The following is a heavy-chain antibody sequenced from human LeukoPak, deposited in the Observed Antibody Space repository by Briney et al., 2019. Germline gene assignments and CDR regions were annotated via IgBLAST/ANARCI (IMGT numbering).Heavy chain of an antibody. J-gene: IGHJ4*02. V-gene: IGHV3-7*01. CDR2: IAQDGAEA. CDR1: GFTFTSYW. Sequence: GGSLRLSCEASGFTFTSYWMAWVRQAQGKGLEWVANIAQDGAEAVYADSVRGRFSISRDNAKNSLYLQMNNLRAEDTAVYYCSNGIYRDSYWGQGTQVTVSS. CDR3: SNGIYRDSY. D-gene: IGHD1-26*01.